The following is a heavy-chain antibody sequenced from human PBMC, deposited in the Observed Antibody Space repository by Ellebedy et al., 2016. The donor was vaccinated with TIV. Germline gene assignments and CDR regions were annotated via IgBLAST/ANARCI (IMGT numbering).Heavy chain of an antibody. J-gene: IGHJ4*02. CDR3: ARGSGYSGHTKFNFDY. D-gene: IGHD5-18*01. CDR2: INHSGNT. V-gene: IGHV4-34*01. Sequence: MPGGSLRLSCAVYGGSFSGYYWTWIRQPPGKGLEWIGEINHSGNTNYNPSLKSRVSISLDTSKNQFSLKLSSVTAADTAVYYCARGSGYSGHTKFNFDYWGQGTLVTVPS. CDR1: GGSFSGYY.